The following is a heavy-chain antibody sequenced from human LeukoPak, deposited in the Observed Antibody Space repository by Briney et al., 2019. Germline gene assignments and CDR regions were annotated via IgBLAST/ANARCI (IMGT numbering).Heavy chain of an antibody. CDR2: ISYDGSNK. Sequence: PGGSLRLSCAAPGFTFSSYAMHWVRQAPGKGLEWVAVISYDGSNKYYADSVKGRFTISRDNSKNTLYLQMNSLRAEDTAVYYCISLEWLLADYWGQGTLVTVSS. CDR3: ISLEWLLADY. V-gene: IGHV3-30-3*01. D-gene: IGHD3-3*01. CDR1: GFTFSSYA. J-gene: IGHJ4*02.